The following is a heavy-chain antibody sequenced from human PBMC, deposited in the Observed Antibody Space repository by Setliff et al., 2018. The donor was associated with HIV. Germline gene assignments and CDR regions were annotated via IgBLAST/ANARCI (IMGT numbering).Heavy chain of an antibody. J-gene: IGHJ4*02. V-gene: IGHV3-21*04. Sequence: GGSLRLSCAASGFTFSSHNMNWVRQAPGKGLEWVSSISPSGSYIYYADSMKGRFTISRDNSKNTLYLQMNSLRPEDTAVYYCAKVDNGHCLSNSCRDFDYWGQGTLVTVSS. CDR2: ISPSGSYI. D-gene: IGHD2-2*03. CDR1: GFTFSSHN. CDR3: AKVDNGHCLSNSCRDFDY.